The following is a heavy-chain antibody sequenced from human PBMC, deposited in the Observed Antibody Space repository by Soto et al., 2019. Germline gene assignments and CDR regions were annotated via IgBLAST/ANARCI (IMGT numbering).Heavy chain of an antibody. CDR2: IIPIFGTA. CDR1: GGTFSSYA. CDR3: ARAMRATTALFGVTSYYFDY. J-gene: IGHJ4*02. Sequence: QVQLVQSGAEVKKPGSSVKVSCKASGGTFSSYAISWVRQAPGQGLEWMGGIIPIFGTANYAQKFQGRVTITADESTSTAYMELSSLRSEDTAVYYCARAMRATTALFGVTSYYFDYWGQGTLVTVSS. V-gene: IGHV1-69*12. D-gene: IGHD3-16*01.